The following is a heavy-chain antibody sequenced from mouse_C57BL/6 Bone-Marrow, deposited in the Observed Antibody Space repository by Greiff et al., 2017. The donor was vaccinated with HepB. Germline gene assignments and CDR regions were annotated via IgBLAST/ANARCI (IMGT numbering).Heavy chain of an antibody. CDR2: INYDGSST. CDR3: AREGVYYYGSSYESYFDY. CDR1: GFTFSDYY. V-gene: IGHV5-16*01. D-gene: IGHD1-1*01. J-gene: IGHJ2*01. Sequence: EVHLVESEGGLVQPGSSMKLSCTASGFTFSDYYMAWVRQVPEKGLEWVANINYDGSSTYYLDSLKSRFIISRDNAKNILYLQMSSLKSEDTATYYCAREGVYYYGSSYESYFDYWGQGTTLTVSS.